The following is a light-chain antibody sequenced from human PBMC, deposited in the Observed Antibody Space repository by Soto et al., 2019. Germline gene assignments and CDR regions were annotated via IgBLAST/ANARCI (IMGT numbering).Light chain of an antibody. CDR3: SSYTSSSTLL. CDR1: SSDVSGYNY. J-gene: IGLJ2*01. Sequence: QSALTQPASVSGSPGQSITISCTGTSSDVSGYNYVSWYQQHPGKAPKLIISEVSTRPSGVSNRFSGSKSGNTASLTISGLQAEDEADYYCSSYTSSSTLLFGGGTKLTVL. V-gene: IGLV2-14*01. CDR2: EVS.